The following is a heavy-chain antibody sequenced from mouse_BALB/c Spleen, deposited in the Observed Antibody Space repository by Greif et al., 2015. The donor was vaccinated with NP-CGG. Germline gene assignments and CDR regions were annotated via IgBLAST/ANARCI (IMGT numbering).Heavy chain of an antibody. CDR2: ISNGGGST. CDR1: GFTFSSYT. Sequence: EVKLMESGGGLVQPGGSLKLSCAASGFTFSSYTMSWVRQTPEKRLEWVAYISNGGGSTYYPDTVKGRFTISRDNAKNTLYLQMSSLKSEDPAMYYCARHSRYDGFDYWGQGTTLTVSS. V-gene: IGHV5-12-2*01. D-gene: IGHD2-12*01. J-gene: IGHJ2*01. CDR3: ARHSRYDGFDY.